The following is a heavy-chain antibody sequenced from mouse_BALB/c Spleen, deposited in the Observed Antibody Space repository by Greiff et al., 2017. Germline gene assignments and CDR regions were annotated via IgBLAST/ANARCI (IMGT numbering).Heavy chain of an antibody. V-gene: IGHV1S81*02. J-gene: IGHJ2*01. CDR3: TRISITIFDY. D-gene: IGHD1-1*02. CDR2: INPSNGGT. Sequence: QVQLKESGAELVKPGASVKLSCKASGYTFPSYYMYWVKQRPGQGLEWIGEINPSNGGTNFNEKFKSKATLTVDKSSSTAYMQLSSLTSEDSAVYYCTRISITIFDYWGQGTTRTVSS. CDR1: GYTFPSYY.